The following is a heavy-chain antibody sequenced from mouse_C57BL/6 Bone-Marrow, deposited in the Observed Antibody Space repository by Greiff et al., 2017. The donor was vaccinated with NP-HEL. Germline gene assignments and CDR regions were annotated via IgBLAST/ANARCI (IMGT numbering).Heavy chain of an antibody. CDR3: AREDYYGSSYYYYAMDY. D-gene: IGHD1-1*01. J-gene: IGHJ4*01. CDR1: GYTFTSYW. CDR2: IDPNSGGT. Sequence: QVHVKQPGAELVKPGASVKLSCKASGYTFTSYWMHWVKQRPGRGLEWIGRIDPNSGGTNYNEKFKGKATLTADKSSSTAYMQLSSLTSEDSAVYFCAREDYYGSSYYYYAMDYWGQGTSVTVSS. V-gene: IGHV1-62-3*01.